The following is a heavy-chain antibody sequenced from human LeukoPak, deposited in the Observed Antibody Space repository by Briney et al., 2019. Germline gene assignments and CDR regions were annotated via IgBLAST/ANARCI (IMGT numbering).Heavy chain of an antibody. V-gene: IGHV3-48*03. J-gene: IGHJ4*02. D-gene: IGHD1-1*01. CDR2: ISSSGATT. Sequence: PGGSLRLSCAASGFTFSSYEVNWVRQAPGKGLEWVSYISSSGATTYHADSVKGRFTISKDNAKNSLYLQMNSLRAEDTAVYYCARGWRYFDYWGQGTLVTVSS. CDR3: ARGWRYFDY. CDR1: GFTFSSYE.